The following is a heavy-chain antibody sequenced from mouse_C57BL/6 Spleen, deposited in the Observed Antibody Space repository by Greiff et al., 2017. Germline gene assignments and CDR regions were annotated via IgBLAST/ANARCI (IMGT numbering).Heavy chain of an antibody. J-gene: IGHJ3*01. CDR1: GYTFTSYG. V-gene: IGHV1-81*01. CDR3: APREYDGGAWFAY. CDR2: IYPRSGNT. D-gene: IGHD2-14*01. Sequence: VQLQQSGAELARPGASVKLSCKASGYTFTSYGISWVKQRTGQGLEWIGQIYPRSGNTYYNEKFKGKATLTADKSSSTAYMELRSLTSEDSAVYFGAPREYDGGAWFAYWGQGTLVTVSA.